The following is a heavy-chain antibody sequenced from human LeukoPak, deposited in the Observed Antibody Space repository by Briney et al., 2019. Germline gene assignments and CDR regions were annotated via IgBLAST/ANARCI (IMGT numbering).Heavy chain of an antibody. CDR2: ISGDGGST. Sequence: PGGSLRLSCAASGFTFDDYAMHWVRQAPGKGLEWVSLISGDGGSTYYAGSVKGRFTISRDNSENSLYLQMNSLRTEDTALYYCAKIGGYCSSTSCYKSYYYYYMDVWGKGTTVTVSS. CDR1: GFTFDDYA. CDR3: AKIGGYCSSTSCYKSYYYYYMDV. V-gene: IGHV3-43*02. D-gene: IGHD2-2*02. J-gene: IGHJ6*03.